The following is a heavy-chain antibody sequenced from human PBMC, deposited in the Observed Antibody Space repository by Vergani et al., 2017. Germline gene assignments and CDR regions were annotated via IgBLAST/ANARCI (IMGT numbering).Heavy chain of an antibody. J-gene: IGHJ6*03. CDR3: ARASHCINCYSEGPNGPGYYYMDV. D-gene: IGHD2-21*01. V-gene: IGHV4-34*02. CDR2: INHSGGT. CDR1: GDSLRGHY. Sequence: QVQLRQWGAGLVKPSETLSPTCGIYGDSLRGHYWSWIRQSPGKGLEWIGQINHSGGTNYNPSLESRVTMSVDTSKNQFSLQLSSVTAADTAVYYCARASHCINCYSEGPNGPGYYYMDVWGKGTTVTVSS.